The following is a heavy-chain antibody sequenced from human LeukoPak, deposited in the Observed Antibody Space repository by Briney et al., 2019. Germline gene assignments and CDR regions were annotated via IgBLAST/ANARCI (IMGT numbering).Heavy chain of an antibody. D-gene: IGHD5-12*01. Sequence: GGSLRLSCAASGFMFRDAAMTWVCQAPGKGLEWVSLIASSGLNTYYADSVRGRFTISRDNSKNTLSLQMNSLRVEDTAIYYCARDIELSTWGLGILVTVSS. V-gene: IGHV3-23*01. CDR3: ARDIELST. CDR1: GFMFRDAA. J-gene: IGHJ3*01. CDR2: IASSGLNT.